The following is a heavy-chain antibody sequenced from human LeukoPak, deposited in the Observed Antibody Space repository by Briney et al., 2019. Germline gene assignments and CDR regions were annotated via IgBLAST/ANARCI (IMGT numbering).Heavy chain of an antibody. CDR3: AKTEGYSYGYYFDY. V-gene: IGHV3-30*18. J-gene: IGHJ4*02. CDR1: GFTFSSYA. Sequence: QPGGSLRLSCAASGFTFSSYAMHWVRQSLGKGLEWVAVMSYDGFNKYYADSVKGRFTISRDNSKNTLYLQMNSLRAEDTAVYYCAKTEGYSYGYYFDYWGQGTLVTVSS. CDR2: MSYDGFNK. D-gene: IGHD5-18*01.